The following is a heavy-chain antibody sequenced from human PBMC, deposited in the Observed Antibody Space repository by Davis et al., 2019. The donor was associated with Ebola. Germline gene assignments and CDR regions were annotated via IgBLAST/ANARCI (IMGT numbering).Heavy chain of an antibody. D-gene: IGHD6-19*01. CDR1: GFTFSTYA. V-gene: IGHV3-23*01. CDR3: AKTGYRSGWYEGYFDY. Sequence: GESLKIPCAASGFTFSTYAMSWVRQAPGKGLEWVSAISGSGGSTYYADSVKGRFTISRDNSKNTLYLQMNSLRAEDTAVYYCAKTGYRSGWYEGYFDYWGQGTLVTVSS. CDR2: ISGSGGST. J-gene: IGHJ4*02.